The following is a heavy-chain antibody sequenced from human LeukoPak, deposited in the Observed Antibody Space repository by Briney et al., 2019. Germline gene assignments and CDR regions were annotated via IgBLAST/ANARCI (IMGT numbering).Heavy chain of an antibody. V-gene: IGHV3-9*02. CDR3: AKVAAGTLRYFDY. Sequence: PGGSLRLSCAASGFTSDDYAMHWVRQAPGKGLEWVSGISWNSGSIGYADSVKGRFTISRDNAKNSLYLQVNSLRAEDTALYYCAKVAAGTLRYFDYWGQGTLVTVSS. CDR2: ISWNSGSI. J-gene: IGHJ4*02. D-gene: IGHD6-13*01. CDR1: GFTSDDYA.